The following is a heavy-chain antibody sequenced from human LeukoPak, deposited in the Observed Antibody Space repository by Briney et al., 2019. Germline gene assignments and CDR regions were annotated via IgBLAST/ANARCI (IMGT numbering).Heavy chain of an antibody. D-gene: IGHD2-21*02. J-gene: IGHJ3*02. Sequence: SETLSLTCAVYGGSFSGYYWSWIRQPPGKGLEWIGEINHSGSTNYNPSLKSRVTISVDTSKNQFSLKLSSVTAADTAVYYCARRIVVVTATKNAFDIWGQGTMVTVSS. CDR3: ARRIVVVTATKNAFDI. V-gene: IGHV4-34*01. CDR2: INHSGST. CDR1: GGSFSGYY.